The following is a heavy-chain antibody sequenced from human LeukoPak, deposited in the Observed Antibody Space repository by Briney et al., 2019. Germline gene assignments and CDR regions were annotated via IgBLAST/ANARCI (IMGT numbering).Heavy chain of an antibody. Sequence: GGSLRLSCAASGFTFSSYAMHWVRQAPGKGLEWVAVISYDGSNKYYADSVKGRFTISRDNSKNTLYLQMNSLRAEDTAVYYCARGKYCSSTSCSIWFDPWGQGTLVTVSS. V-gene: IGHV3-30-3*01. D-gene: IGHD2-2*01. CDR2: ISYDGSNK. J-gene: IGHJ5*02. CDR3: ARGKYCSSTSCSIWFDP. CDR1: GFTFSSYA.